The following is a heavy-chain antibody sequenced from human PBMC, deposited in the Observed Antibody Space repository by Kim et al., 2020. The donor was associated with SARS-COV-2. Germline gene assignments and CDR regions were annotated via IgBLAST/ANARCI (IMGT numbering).Heavy chain of an antibody. CDR1: GASITRYY. CDR3: ARDRLSAGHSFDY. Sequence: SETLSLTCTVSGASITRYYWSWIRQSPGKGLEWIGYLYYNERPEYNTSLQSRVTISLDTFNNQFSLKLTSVTAADTAVYYCARDRLSAGHSFDYWGQGTMDTVSA. V-gene: IGHV4-59*13. D-gene: IGHD6-25*01. CDR2: LYYNERP. J-gene: IGHJ4*02.